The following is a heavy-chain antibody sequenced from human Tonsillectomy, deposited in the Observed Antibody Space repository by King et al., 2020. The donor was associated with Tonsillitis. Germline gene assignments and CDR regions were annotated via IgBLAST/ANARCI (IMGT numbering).Heavy chain of an antibody. CDR3: ASIPRRWDYYYMDV. D-gene: IGHD3-3*01. CDR2: IYTSGST. Sequence: VQLQESGPGLVKPSQTLSLTCTVSGGSISSGSYSWSWIRQPAGKGLEWIGRIYTSGSTNYNPSLKSRVTMSEDTSKNQISLKLSSVTAADTAVYYCASIPRRWDYYYMDVWGKGTTVTVSS. CDR1: GGSISSGSYS. J-gene: IGHJ6*03. V-gene: IGHV4-61*02.